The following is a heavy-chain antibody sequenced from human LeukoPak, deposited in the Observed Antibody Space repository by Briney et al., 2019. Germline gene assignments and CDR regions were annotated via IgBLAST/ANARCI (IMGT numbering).Heavy chain of an antibody. Sequence: TGGSLRLSCAASGFTFSSYSMHWVRQAPGKGLVWVSRINTDGSSTSYADSVKGRFTISRDNAKNSLYLQMNSLRAEDTAVYYCARGGGTIFDYWGQGTLVTVSS. V-gene: IGHV3-74*01. CDR2: INTDGSST. CDR3: ARGGGTIFDY. CDR1: GFTFSSYS. J-gene: IGHJ4*02. D-gene: IGHD1-14*01.